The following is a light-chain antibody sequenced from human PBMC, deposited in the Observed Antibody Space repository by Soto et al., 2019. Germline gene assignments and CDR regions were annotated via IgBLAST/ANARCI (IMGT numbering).Light chain of an antibody. J-gene: IGKJ1*01. CDR1: KGLSNY. CDR2: AAF. Sequence: DIQMTQSPSYLSAYIGDRVTITCRASKGLSNYLARYQQKTGKVPNLLIYAAFTLQSGVPSRFSGSGSGKDFTLTISSLQPEDVATYYCEKYHSALWSFGKVKQVE. V-gene: IGKV1-27*01. CDR3: EKYHSALWS.